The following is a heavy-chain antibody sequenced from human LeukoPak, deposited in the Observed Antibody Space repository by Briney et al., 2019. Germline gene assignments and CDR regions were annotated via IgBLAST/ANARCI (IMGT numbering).Heavy chain of an antibody. CDR2: MNPNSGNT. CDR1: GYTFTSYD. D-gene: IGHD6-19*01. CDR3: ARRSGIAVAGAFDY. Sequence: APVKVSCKASGYTFTSYDINWVRQATGQGLEWMGWMNPNSGNTGYAQKFQGRVTITRNTSISTAYMELSSLRSEDTAVYYCARRSGIAVAGAFDYWGQGTLVTVSS. V-gene: IGHV1-8*03. J-gene: IGHJ4*02.